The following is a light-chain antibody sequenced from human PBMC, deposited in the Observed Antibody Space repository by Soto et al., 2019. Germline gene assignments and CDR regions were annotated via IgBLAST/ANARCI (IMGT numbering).Light chain of an antibody. V-gene: IGLV2-11*01. Sequence: QSALTQPRSVSGSPGQSVTISCTGTSSGVGGYNYVSWYQQHPGKAPKLIIYDVSNRPSGVPDRFSGSKSGNTASLTISGLQAEDEAHYHRCSYAGSYTVVFGGGTKLTVL. J-gene: IGLJ2*01. CDR1: SSGVGGYNY. CDR2: DVS. CDR3: CSYAGSYTVV.